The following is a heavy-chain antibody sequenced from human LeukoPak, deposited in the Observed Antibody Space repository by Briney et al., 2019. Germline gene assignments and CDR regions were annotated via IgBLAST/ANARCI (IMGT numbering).Heavy chain of an antibody. V-gene: IGHV4-34*01. Sequence: SETLSLTCAVYGGSFSGYYWSWIRQPPGKGLEWIGEINHSGSTNYNPSLKSRVTISVDTSKNQFSLKLSSVTAADTAVYYCARGWITADDYWGQGTLVTVSS. J-gene: IGHJ4*02. CDR1: GGSFSGYY. CDR2: INHSGST. D-gene: IGHD6-13*01. CDR3: ARGWITADDY.